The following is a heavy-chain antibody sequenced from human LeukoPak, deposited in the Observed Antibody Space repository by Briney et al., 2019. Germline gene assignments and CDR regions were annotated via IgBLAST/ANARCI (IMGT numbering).Heavy chain of an antibody. CDR1: GDTFTRYA. V-gene: IGHV7-4-1*02. CDR3: ARDLRMVAYAGY. Sequence: SVKVSCKRSGDTFTRYATYSVRQALGQRRECMGWVNTNTGNPTYAQGFTGRFVFSLDTSVSTAYLQISSLKAEDTAVYYCARDLRMVAYAGYWGQGTLVTVSS. D-gene: IGHD2-8*02. CDR2: VNTNTGNP. J-gene: IGHJ4*02.